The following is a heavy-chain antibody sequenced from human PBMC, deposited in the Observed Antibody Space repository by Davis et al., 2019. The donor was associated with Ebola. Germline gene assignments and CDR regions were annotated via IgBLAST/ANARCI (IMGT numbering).Heavy chain of an antibody. CDR2: FFYTGTT. Sequence: SETLSLTCTVSGGSISSYSWSWIRQPPGKGLEWIGYFFYTGTTNYNPSLKSRVTMSVDTSKSQFSLKLTSVTAADTALFYCARIVGATGSWHFDLWGRGTLVTVSS. V-gene: IGHV4-59*08. CDR1: GGSISSYS. D-gene: IGHD1-26*01. CDR3: ARIVGATGSWHFDL. J-gene: IGHJ2*01.